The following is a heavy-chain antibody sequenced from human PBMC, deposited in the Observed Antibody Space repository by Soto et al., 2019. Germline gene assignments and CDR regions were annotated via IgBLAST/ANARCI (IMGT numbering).Heavy chain of an antibody. D-gene: IGHD4-17*01. Sequence: SETLSLTCSVSGGSVSNKAYYWSWIRQPPGKRLEWIGYVYYSGTTNYNPSRKSRVTISVDLSKNQFSLRLSSVTTADTALYDCARTTAVPNTLRSRYFFDYWGQGTLVTVS. CDR1: GGSVSNKAYY. J-gene: IGHJ4*02. CDR2: VYYSGTT. CDR3: ARTTAVPNTLRSRYFFDY. V-gene: IGHV4-61*08.